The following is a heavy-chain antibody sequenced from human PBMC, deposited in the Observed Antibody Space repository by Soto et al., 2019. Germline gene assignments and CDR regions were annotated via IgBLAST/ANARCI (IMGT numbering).Heavy chain of an antibody. V-gene: IGHV3-33*01. J-gene: IGHJ6*02. CDR3: ARDLPPDSWRGGYYYLYAMGV. Sequence: VRRDAGNGDVWVAVIWYDGSNIYYADSVKGRFNISRDNSKKTLYLQMNSLRAEYTSVYYCARDLPPDSWRGGYYYLYAMGVPGQGTTV. D-gene: IGHD3-3*01. CDR2: IWYDGSNI.